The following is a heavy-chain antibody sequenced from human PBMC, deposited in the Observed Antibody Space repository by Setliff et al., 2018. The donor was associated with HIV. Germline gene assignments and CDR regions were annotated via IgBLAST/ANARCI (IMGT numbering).Heavy chain of an antibody. CDR2: INPNSGGT. J-gene: IGHJ3*02. CDR1: GYTFTGYY. CDR3: ARDSYYDSSGYYYLQLHAFDI. D-gene: IGHD3-22*01. V-gene: IGHV1-2*02. Sequence: ASVKVSCKASGYTFTGYYMHWVRQAPGQGLEWMGWINPNSGGTNYAQKFQGRVTMTRDTSISTAYMELSRLRSDDTAVYYCARDSYYDSSGYYYLQLHAFDIWGQGTMVTVSS.